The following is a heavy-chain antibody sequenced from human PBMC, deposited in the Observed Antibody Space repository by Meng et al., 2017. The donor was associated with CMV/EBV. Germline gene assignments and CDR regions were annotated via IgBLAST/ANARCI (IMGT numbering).Heavy chain of an antibody. D-gene: IGHD3-22*01. V-gene: IGHV1-2*02. J-gene: IGHJ4*02. CDR1: GYTFTGYY. CDR3: ATETQYYDSSGYPLR. Sequence: ATVKVSCKASGYTFTGYYMHWVRQAPGQGLEWMGWINPNSGGTNYAQKFQGRVTMTRGTSISTAYMELSRLRSDDTAVYYCATETQYYDSSGYPLRWGQGTLVTVSS. CDR2: INPNSGGT.